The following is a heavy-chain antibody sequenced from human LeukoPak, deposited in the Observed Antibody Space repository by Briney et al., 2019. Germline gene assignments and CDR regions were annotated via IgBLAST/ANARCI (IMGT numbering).Heavy chain of an antibody. J-gene: IGHJ4*02. Sequence: ASVKVSCKASGYTFNSYGFSWVRQAPGQGLEWLGWISAYKGNTNYAQNLQGRVTMTTDTSTSTAYMELRSPRSDDTAVYYCARDPTGLVGPTDYWGQGTLVTVSS. CDR3: ARDPTGLVGPTDY. CDR2: ISAYKGNT. V-gene: IGHV1-18*01. D-gene: IGHD1-26*01. CDR1: GYTFNSYG.